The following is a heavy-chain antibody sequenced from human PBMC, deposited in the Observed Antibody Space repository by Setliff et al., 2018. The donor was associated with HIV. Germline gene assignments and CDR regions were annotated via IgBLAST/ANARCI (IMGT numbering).Heavy chain of an antibody. Sequence: SGGSLRLSCAASGFTFDDYIMHWVRQAPGKGLEWVSLISWDGGSTYYADSVKGRFTISRDNSKNSLYLQMNSLRTDDTALYYCAKDIGRRGTAGAGSFDYWGQGTLVTVSS. CDR2: ISWDGGST. D-gene: IGHD6-13*01. CDR3: AKDIGRRGTAGAGSFDY. V-gene: IGHV3-43*01. J-gene: IGHJ4*02. CDR1: GFTFDDYI.